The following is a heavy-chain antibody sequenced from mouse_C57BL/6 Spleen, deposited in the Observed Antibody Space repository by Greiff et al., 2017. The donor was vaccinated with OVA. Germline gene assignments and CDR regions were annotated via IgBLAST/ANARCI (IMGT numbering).Heavy chain of an antibody. V-gene: IGHV1-26*01. CDR1: GYTFTDYY. CDR3: ARETTVVAPDY. J-gene: IGHJ2*01. Sequence: EVQLQQSGPELVKPGASVKISCKASGYTFTDYYMNWVKQSHGKSLEWIGDINPNNGGTSYNQKFKGKATLTVDKSSSTAYMELRSLTSEDSAVYYCARETTVVAPDYWGQGTTLTVSS. D-gene: IGHD1-1*01. CDR2: INPNNGGT.